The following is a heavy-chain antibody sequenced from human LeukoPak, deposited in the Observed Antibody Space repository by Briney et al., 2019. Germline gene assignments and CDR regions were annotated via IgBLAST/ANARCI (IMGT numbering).Heavy chain of an antibody. CDR1: GFTFSDYY. CDR2: ISSSGSTI. CDR3: ARDYYDSSGYWIYYFDY. V-gene: IGHV3-11*04. D-gene: IGHD3-22*01. Sequence: PGGSLRLSCAASGFTFSDYYMSWIRQAPGKGLEWVSYISSSGSTIYYADSVKGRFTISRDNAKNSLYLQMDSLRAEDTAVYYCARDYYDSSGYWIYYFDYWGQGTLVTVSS. J-gene: IGHJ4*02.